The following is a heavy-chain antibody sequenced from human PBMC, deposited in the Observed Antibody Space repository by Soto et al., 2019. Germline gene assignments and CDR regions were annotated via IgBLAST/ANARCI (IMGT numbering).Heavy chain of an antibody. D-gene: IGHD3-3*01. CDR1: GDSVTSGSIY. Sequence: QVQLQEPGPGLVKPSETLSLTCTVSGDSVTSGSIYWSWIRQPPGKGLEWIGYVHYTGSTNYNPSLKSRVAISVDTSKNHFSLTLSSVTAADTAVYYCARDRGNFGVVLADFYQYGMDVWGQGTTVTVSS. V-gene: IGHV4-61*03. CDR3: ARDRGNFGVVLADFYQYGMDV. CDR2: VHYTGST. J-gene: IGHJ6*02.